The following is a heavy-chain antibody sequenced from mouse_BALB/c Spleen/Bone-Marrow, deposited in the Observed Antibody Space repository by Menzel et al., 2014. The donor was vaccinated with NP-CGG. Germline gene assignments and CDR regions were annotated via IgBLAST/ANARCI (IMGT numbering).Heavy chain of an antibody. CDR3: ARESYYYENYAMDY. CDR1: GYTSTSYW. D-gene: IGHD1-1*01. Sequence: DLVKPGAPVKLSCKASGYTSTSYWINWIKQRPGQGLEWIGRIAPGSGSTYYNEMFKGKATLTVDTSSSTAYVQLSSLSSEDSAVYFCARESYYYENYAMDYWGQGTSVTVSS. CDR2: IAPGSGST. V-gene: IGHV1S41*01. J-gene: IGHJ4*01.